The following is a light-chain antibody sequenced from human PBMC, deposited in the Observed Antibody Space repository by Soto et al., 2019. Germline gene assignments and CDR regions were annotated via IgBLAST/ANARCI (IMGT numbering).Light chain of an antibody. CDR3: QQYGSSPYT. V-gene: IGKV3-20*01. J-gene: IGKJ2*01. CDR2: GAS. Sequence: EIVLTQSPGTLSLSPGERATLSCRASQSVSSSYLAWYQQKPGQAPRLLIYGASSRATGIPDRFSGSGSVTDFTLIISRLEPEDVAVYYFQQYGSSPYTFGQGTKLEIK. CDR1: QSVSSSY.